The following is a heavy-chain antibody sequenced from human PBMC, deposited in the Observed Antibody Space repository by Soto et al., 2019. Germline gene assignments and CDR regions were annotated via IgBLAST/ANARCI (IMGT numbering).Heavy chain of an antibody. CDR1: GFTFSNAW. CDR3: ARGSSNRAYYFDF. Sequence: GGSLRLSCAVSGFTFSNAWMSWVRQAPGKGLEWVGRIKSKTDGGTTDYAAPVKGRFTISRDDSKNTLYLQMNSLKTEDTAVYYCARGSSNRAYYFDFWGQGTLVTVSS. V-gene: IGHV3-15*01. J-gene: IGHJ4*02. D-gene: IGHD6-13*01. CDR2: IKSKTDGGTT.